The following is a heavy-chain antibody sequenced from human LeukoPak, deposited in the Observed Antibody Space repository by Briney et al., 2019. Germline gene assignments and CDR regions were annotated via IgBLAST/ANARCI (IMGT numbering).Heavy chain of an antibody. CDR1: GFTFSSYA. D-gene: IGHD1-7*01. J-gene: IGHJ3*02. CDR3: ARDRSSGTTIYDAFDI. Sequence: QPGGSLRLSCAASGFTFSSYAMSWVRQAPGKGLEWVSAISGSGGSTYYADSVKGRFTISRDNAKNSLYLQMNSLRAEDTAVYYCARDRSSGTTIYDAFDIWGQGTMVTVSS. V-gene: IGHV3-23*01. CDR2: ISGSGGST.